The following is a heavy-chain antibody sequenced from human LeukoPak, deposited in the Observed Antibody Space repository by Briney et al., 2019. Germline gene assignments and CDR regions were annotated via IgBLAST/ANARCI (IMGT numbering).Heavy chain of an antibody. J-gene: IGHJ5*02. V-gene: IGHV4-4*07. D-gene: IGHD2-2*01. Sequence: PSETLSLTCSVSGDSISYYYWTWIRQPAGKGLEWIGRIYSDGDTNYNPSLNSRVTMSIDTAKNQFSLNLSSVTAADTAIYYCARVYNSGPGYCSGASCYGLGGWFDTWGQGTLVTVSS. CDR3: ARVYNSGPGYCSGASCYGLGGWFDT. CDR2: IYSDGDT. CDR1: GDSISYYY.